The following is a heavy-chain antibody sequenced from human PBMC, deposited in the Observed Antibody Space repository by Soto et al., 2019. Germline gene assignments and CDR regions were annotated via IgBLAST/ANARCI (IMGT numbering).Heavy chain of an antibody. V-gene: IGHV1-3*01. CDR1: GYSFTNYA. Sequence: QVHLVQSGAEVKKPGASVKVSCKASGYSFTNYAMHWVRQSPGQGLERMGWINGGNGNTKYSEKFQARVTITRDTSASTAYMELSRLRSEDTAVYYCARDRYYHDGSGLYWYFDLWGRGTLVTVSS. CDR2: INGGNGNT. CDR3: ARDRYYHDGSGLYWYFDL. J-gene: IGHJ2*01. D-gene: IGHD3-22*01.